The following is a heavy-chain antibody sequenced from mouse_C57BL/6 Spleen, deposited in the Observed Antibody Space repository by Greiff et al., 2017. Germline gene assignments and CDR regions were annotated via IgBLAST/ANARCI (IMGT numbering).Heavy chain of an antibody. V-gene: IGHV1-54*01. CDR1: GYAFTHYL. D-gene: IGHD1-3*01. CDR2: LNPGSGGT. J-gene: IGHJ2*01. CDR3: ARSGGKGDY. Sequence: QVQLQQSGAELVRPGTSVKVSCKASGYAFTHYLIEWVKQRPGQGLEWIGVLNPGSGGTNYNEKFKGKAPLTADKSASTAYMQLSSLTSEDSAVYFCARSGGKGDYWGQGTTLTVSA.